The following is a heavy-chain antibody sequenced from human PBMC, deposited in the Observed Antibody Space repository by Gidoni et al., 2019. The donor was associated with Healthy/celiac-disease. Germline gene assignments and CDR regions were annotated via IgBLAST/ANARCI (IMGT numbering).Heavy chain of an antibody. D-gene: IGHD2-8*01. Sequence: QVQLVESGGGVVQPGRSLRLSCAASGFTFSRYGMHWVRQAPGKGLEWVAVIWYDGSNKYYADSVKGRFTISRDNSKNTLYLQMNSLRAEDTAAYYCARDEGGDCTNGVCYTGWFDPWGQGTLVTVSS. CDR1: GFTFSRYG. J-gene: IGHJ5*02. CDR3: ARDEGGDCTNGVCYTGWFDP. CDR2: IWYDGSNK. V-gene: IGHV3-33*01.